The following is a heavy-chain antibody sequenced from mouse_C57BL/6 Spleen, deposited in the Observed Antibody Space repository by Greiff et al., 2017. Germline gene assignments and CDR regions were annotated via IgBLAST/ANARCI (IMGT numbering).Heavy chain of an antibody. V-gene: IGHV4-1*01. Sequence: EVKLLESGGGLVQPGGSLKLSCAASGIDFSRYWMGWVRRAPGKGLEWIGEINPDSRTINYAPSLKDKFIISRDNAKNTLYLQVSKVRSEDTALYYCALLGAHGYFDVWGTGTTVTVSS. D-gene: IGHD2-1*01. J-gene: IGHJ1*03. CDR3: ALLGAHGYFDV. CDR2: INPDSRTI. CDR1: GIDFSRYW.